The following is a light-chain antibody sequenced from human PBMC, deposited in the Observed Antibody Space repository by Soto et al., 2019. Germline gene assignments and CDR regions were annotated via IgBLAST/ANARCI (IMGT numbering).Light chain of an antibody. Sequence: IQMTHSPSTLSASVGARVTITCRASQSISSWLVWYQQKPGKAPKLLIYGASTLESGVPSRFSGSGSGTDFTLTISGLEPDDFATDYGQHQGFGQGTNVDI. CDR2: GAS. CDR3: QHQG. J-gene: IGKJ1*01. CDR1: QSISSW. V-gene: IGKV1-5*01.